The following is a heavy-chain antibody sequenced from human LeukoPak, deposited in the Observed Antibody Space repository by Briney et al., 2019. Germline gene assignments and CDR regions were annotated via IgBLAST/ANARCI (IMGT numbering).Heavy chain of an antibody. D-gene: IGHD6-19*01. CDR1: GGSFTSSSYF. CDR3: ARSYSSGWFHFDH. CDR2: IYYRGRT. Sequence: SETLSLTCTVSGGSFTSSSYFWGWIRQSPGMGLEWIGSIYYRGRTDYNPSLKSRVTISVDTSKNQFSLKLSSVTAADTAVYYCARSYSSGWFHFDHWGQGTLVTVSS. J-gene: IGHJ4*02. V-gene: IGHV4-39*01.